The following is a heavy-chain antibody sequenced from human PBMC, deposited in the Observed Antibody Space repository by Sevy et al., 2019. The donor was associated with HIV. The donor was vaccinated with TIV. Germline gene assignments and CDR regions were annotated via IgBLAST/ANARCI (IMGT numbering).Heavy chain of an antibody. V-gene: IGHV4-39*01. CDR2: IYYSGST. D-gene: IGHD2-21*02. J-gene: IGHJ4*02. Sequence: SETLSLTCTVSGGSISSSSYYWGWMRQPPGKGREWIGSIYYSGSTYYNPSLKSRVTISVDTSKNQFSLKLSSVTAADTAVYYCARHVVVTATLDYWGQGTLVSVSS. CDR3: ARHVVVTATLDY. CDR1: GGSISSSSYY.